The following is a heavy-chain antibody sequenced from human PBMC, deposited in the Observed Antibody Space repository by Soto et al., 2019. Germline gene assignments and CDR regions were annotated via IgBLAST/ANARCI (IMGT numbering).Heavy chain of an antibody. CDR3: ARFYYDSSGYLPSPYYYYYGMDV. D-gene: IGHD3-22*01. Sequence: GGSLRLSCAASGFTFSSYGMHWVRQAPGKGLEWVAVIWYDGSNIYYVDSVKGRFTISRDDAKNSLYLQMNSLRAEDTAVYYCARFYYDSSGYLPSPYYYYYGMDVWGQGTTVTVLL. V-gene: IGHV3-33*03. CDR1: GFTFSSYG. CDR2: IWYDGSNI. J-gene: IGHJ6*02.